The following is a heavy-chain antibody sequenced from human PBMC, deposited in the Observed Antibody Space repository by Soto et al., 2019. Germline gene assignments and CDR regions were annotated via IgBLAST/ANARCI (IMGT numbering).Heavy chain of an antibody. CDR3: AFFFQAEDGIRGTVPVSAFLLNRSSDL. V-gene: IGHV3-23*01. Sequence: KGLEWVSVISGSGGSTYYADSVKGRFTISRDNSKHTLYLQMNSLRAEDTAVYYCAFFFQAEDGIRGTVPVSAFLLNRSSDL. J-gene: IGHJ2*01. D-gene: IGHD1-1*01. CDR2: ISGSGGST.